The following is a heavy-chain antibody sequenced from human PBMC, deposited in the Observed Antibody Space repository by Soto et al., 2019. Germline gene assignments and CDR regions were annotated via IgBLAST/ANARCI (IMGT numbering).Heavy chain of an antibody. CDR2: INADGTST. D-gene: IGHD2-15*01. J-gene: IGHJ4*02. CDR1: GFTFSNSW. CDR3: VKAFAQGGGVPRFCCDS. Sequence: GGSLRLSCAASGFTFSNSWMHWVRQVSGKGLEWVSRINADGTSTSYADSVKGRFTISRDNAKNTLYLHVNSLRAEDTAVYYSVKAFAQGGGVPRFCCDSWGQGALVTVSS. V-gene: IGHV3-74*01.